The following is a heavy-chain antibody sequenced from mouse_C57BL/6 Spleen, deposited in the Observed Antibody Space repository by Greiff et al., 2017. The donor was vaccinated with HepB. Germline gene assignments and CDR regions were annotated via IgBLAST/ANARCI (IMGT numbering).Heavy chain of an antibody. CDR2: IHPNSGST. V-gene: IGHV1-64*01. CDR1: GYTFTSYW. J-gene: IGHJ2*01. D-gene: IGHD2-3*01. CDR3: ARGGLLGYFDY. Sequence: VQLQQSGAELVKPGASVKLSCKASGYTFTSYWMHWVKQRPGQGLEWIGMIHPNSGSTNYNEKFKSKATLTVDKSSSTAYMQLSSLTSEDSAVYYCARGGLLGYFDYWGQGTTLTVSS.